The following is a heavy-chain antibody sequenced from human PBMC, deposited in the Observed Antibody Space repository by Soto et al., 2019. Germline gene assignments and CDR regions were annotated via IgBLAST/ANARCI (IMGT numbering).Heavy chain of an antibody. CDR2: IYSGGYT. J-gene: IGHJ4*02. Sequence: EVQLVESGGGLIQPGGSLRLSCAVSGFTVSNNYMSWVRQAPGKGLEGVSVIYSGGYTAYGDSVKGRFTISRDNSKNTIYSKKNSPRADSTAFFSGGTPPGGGGYWGQGTLVTVSS. D-gene: IGHD3-10*01. CDR1: GFTVSNNY. V-gene: IGHV3-53*01. CDR3: GTPPGGGGY.